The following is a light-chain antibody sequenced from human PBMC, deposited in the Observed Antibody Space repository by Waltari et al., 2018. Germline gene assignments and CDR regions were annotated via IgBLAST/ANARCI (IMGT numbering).Light chain of an antibody. CDR1: SSDVGGYNY. CDR3: RSFTSSNSWV. Sequence: QSALTQPASVSGSPGQPITISCTGTSSDVGGYNYVSWYQQHPGQAPNPRIYDVRNRPSGVSNRFSGSKSGNTAPLTISGLQAEDEADYYCRSFTSSNSWVFGGGTKLTVL. J-gene: IGLJ3*02. CDR2: DVR. V-gene: IGLV2-14*03.